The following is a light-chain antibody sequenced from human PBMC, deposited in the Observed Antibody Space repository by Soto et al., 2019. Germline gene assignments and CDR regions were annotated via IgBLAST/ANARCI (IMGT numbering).Light chain of an antibody. CDR3: QQYNSYSLT. J-gene: IGKJ4*01. V-gene: IGKV1-5*01. CDR2: DAS. CDR1: QSISSR. Sequence: DIQMTQSPSTLSASVGDRVTITCRASQSISSRLAWYQQKPGKAPKILIYDASNLESVVPSRFSASGSGTEFTLTISSLQPDDFATYYCQQYNSYSLTFGGGTKVDIK.